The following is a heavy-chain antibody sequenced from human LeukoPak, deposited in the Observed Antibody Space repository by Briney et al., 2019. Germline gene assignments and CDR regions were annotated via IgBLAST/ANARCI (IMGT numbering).Heavy chain of an antibody. J-gene: IGHJ6*03. D-gene: IGHD6-6*01. CDR2: INHSGST. CDR3: ARGHNSSSSGFYYYYMDV. CDR1: GGSSSGYY. V-gene: IGHV4-34*01. Sequence: SETLSLTCAVYGGSSSGYYWSWIRQPPGKGLEWIGEINHSGSTNYNPSLKSRVTISVDTSKNQFSLKLSSVAAADTAVYYCARGHNSSSSGFYYYYMDVWGRGTTVTVSS.